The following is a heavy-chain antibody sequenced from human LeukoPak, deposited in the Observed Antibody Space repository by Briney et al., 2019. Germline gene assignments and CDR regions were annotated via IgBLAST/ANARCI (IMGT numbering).Heavy chain of an antibody. CDR3: ARVRPGSNYVDFDY. CDR1: GFTCSSCG. CDR2: ISYDGSNK. D-gene: IGHD4-11*01. Sequence: PGRSLRLSCAASGFTCSSCGMDWVRQAPGKGLEWVAVISYDGSNKYYAGSVKGRFTISRDNSKSTLYLQMNSLRAEDTAVYYCARVRPGSNYVDFDYWGQGTLVTVSS. V-gene: IGHV3-33*05. J-gene: IGHJ4*02.